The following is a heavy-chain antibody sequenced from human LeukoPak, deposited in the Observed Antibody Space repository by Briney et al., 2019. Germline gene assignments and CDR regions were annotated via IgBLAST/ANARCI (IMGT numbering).Heavy chain of an antibody. D-gene: IGHD3-22*01. V-gene: IGHV3-21*01. Sequence: GGSLRLSCAASGFTFSSYSMNWVRQAPGKGLEWVSSISSSSYIYYADSVKGRFTISRDNAKNSLYLQMNSLRAEDTGVYYCARALYGSSGYYDYWGQGILVTVSS. CDR2: ISSSSYI. CDR3: ARALYGSSGYYDY. CDR1: GFTFSSYS. J-gene: IGHJ4*02.